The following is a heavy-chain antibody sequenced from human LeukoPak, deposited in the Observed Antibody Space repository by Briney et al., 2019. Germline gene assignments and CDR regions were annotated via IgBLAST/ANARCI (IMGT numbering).Heavy chain of an antibody. J-gene: IGHJ3*02. CDR3: ARDRTRSGYIAVAGVAFDI. V-gene: IGHV1-69*01. Sequence: ASVKVSCKASGGTFSSYAISWVRQAPGQGLEWVGGIIPIFGTTNYAQKFQGRVTITADESTSTAYMELSSLRSEDTAVYYCARDRTRSGYIAVAGVAFDIWGQGTMVTVSS. CDR2: IIPIFGTT. D-gene: IGHD6-19*01. CDR1: GGTFSSYA.